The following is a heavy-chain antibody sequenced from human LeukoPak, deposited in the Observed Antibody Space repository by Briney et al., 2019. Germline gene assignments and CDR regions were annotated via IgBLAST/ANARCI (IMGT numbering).Heavy chain of an antibody. J-gene: IGHJ5*02. CDR3: ARDMEAGIYGSGSYIFWFDP. V-gene: IGHV1-69*13. D-gene: IGHD3-10*01. Sequence: SVKVSCKASGGTFSSYAISWVRQAPGQGLEWMGGIIPIFGTANYAQKFQGRVTITADESTSTAYMELSSLRSEDTAVYYCARDMEAGIYGSGSYIFWFDPWGQGTLVTVSS. CDR1: GGTFSSYA. CDR2: IIPIFGTA.